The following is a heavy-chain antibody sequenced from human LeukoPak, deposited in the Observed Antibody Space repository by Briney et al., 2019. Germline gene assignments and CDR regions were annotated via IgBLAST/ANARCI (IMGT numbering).Heavy chain of an antibody. CDR3: ARDAGHQLSRRNYYAMDV. CDR2: INHSGST. J-gene: IGHJ6*02. CDR1: SGSFSGYY. Sequence: SETLSLTCAVYSGSFSGYYWSWIRQPPGKGLEWIGEINHSGSTNYNPSLKSRVTTSVDTSKNQFSLKLSSVTAADTAVYYCARDAGHQLSRRNYYAMDVWGQGTTVTVSS. V-gene: IGHV4-34*01. D-gene: IGHD1-1*01.